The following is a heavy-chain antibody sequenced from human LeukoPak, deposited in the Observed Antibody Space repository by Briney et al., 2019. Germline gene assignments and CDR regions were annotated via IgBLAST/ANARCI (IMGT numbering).Heavy chain of an antibody. J-gene: IGHJ4*02. D-gene: IGHD3-22*01. CDR3: AREGYYDSSGTFDY. CDR2: IYYSGST. V-gene: IGHV4-59*01. CDR1: GGSISSYY. Sequence: SETLSLTCTVSGGSISSYYWSWIRQPPGKGLEWIGYIYYSGSTNYNPSLKSRVTISVDTSKNQFSLKLSSVAAADTAVYYCAREGYYDSSGTFDYWGQGTLVTVSS.